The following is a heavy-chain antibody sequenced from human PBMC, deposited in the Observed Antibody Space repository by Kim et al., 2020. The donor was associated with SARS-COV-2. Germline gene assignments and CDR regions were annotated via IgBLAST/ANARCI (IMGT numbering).Heavy chain of an antibody. Sequence: GGSLRLSCAASGFTFSSYGMHWVRQAPGKGLEWVAVIWYDGSNKYYADSVKGRFTISRDNSKNTLYLQMNSLRAEDTAVYYCARDLCSGGSCYSGYFDYWGQGTLVTVSS. V-gene: IGHV3-33*01. D-gene: IGHD2-15*01. CDR2: IWYDGSNK. CDR3: ARDLCSGGSCYSGYFDY. CDR1: GFTFSSYG. J-gene: IGHJ4*02.